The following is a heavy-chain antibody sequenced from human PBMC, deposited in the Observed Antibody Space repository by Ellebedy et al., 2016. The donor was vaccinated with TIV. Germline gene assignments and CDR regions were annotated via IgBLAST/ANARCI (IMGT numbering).Heavy chain of an antibody. J-gene: IGHJ5*02. V-gene: IGHV3-23*01. D-gene: IGHD1-26*01. CDR1: GFTFSSYA. CDR3: ATLGLVGALGDWFDP. CDR2: ISGNGGRT. Sequence: PGGSLRLSCAASGFTFSSYAMSWVRQAPGKGLEWVSSISGNGGRTDYADSVKGRFTISRDNSNNSLYLQMNSLRAEDTAVYYCATLGLVGALGDWFDPWGQGTLVTVSS.